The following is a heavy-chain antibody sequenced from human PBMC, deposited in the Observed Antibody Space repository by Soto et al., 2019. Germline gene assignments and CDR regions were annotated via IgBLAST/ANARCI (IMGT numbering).Heavy chain of an antibody. D-gene: IGHD4-17*01. CDR2: INHSGSA. CDR1: GGSFSDYI. CDR3: ARETYGDYVGYFDP. J-gene: IGHJ5*02. V-gene: IGHV4-34*01. Sequence: PSETLSLTCDVYGGSFSDYIWTSIRQTPGKGLQWIGQINHSGSANYNPSLKSRVIISVDRSKNQFSLKVRSVTAADTAVYYCARETYGDYVGYFDPWGQGIQVT.